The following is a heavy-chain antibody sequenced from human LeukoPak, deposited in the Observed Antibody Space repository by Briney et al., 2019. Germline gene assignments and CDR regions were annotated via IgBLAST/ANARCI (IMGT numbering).Heavy chain of an antibody. CDR1: GFTFSNYW. D-gene: IGHD5-24*01. J-gene: IGHJ4*02. CDR2: ISSSGSTI. CDR3: AKFDPGGMATTNDVGY. Sequence: PGGSLRLSCAASGFTFSNYWMSWVRQAPGKGLEWVSYISSSGSTIYYADSVKGRFTISRDNAKNTLYLQMNSLRAEDTAVYYCAKFDPGGMATTNDVGYWGQGTLVTVSS. V-gene: IGHV3-11*01.